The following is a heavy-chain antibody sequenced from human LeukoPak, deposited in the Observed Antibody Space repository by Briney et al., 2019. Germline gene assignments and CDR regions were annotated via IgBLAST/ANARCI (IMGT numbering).Heavy chain of an antibody. CDR3: ARSPVRYFDWSFDY. V-gene: IGHV1-18*01. CDR1: GGTFSSYA. D-gene: IGHD3-9*01. J-gene: IGHJ4*02. Sequence: GSSVKVSCKASGGTFSSYAISWVRQAPGQGLEWMGGISVNNGNTNYAQILQGRVTMTTDTSTSTTYMELRSLRSDDTAVYYCARSPVRYFDWSFDYWGQGTLVTVSS. CDR2: ISVNNGNT.